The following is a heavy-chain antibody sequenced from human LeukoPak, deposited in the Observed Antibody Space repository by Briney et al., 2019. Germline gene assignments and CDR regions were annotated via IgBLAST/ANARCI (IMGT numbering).Heavy chain of an antibody. V-gene: IGHV3-23*01. CDR1: GVTFSNYA. CDR2: IGYRGGSI. D-gene: IGHD3-16*02. CDR3: AKSWGYTRPYYNYMDV. Sequence: PGGSLRLSCAASGVTFSNYAMSWVRQAPGKGLEWVSIIGYRGGSIYYAYSVKGRFTISRDNSKNTLSLQMNGLRPEDAAVYYCAKSWGYTRPYYNYMDVWGKGTTVTVSS. J-gene: IGHJ6*03.